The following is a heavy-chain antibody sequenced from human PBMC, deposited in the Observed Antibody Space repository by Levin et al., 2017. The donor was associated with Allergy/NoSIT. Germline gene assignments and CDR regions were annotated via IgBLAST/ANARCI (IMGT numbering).Heavy chain of an antibody. Sequence: SCAASGFTVSSNYMSWVRQAPGKGLEWVSVIYSGGSTYYADSVKGRFTISRDNSKNTLYLQMYSLRAEDTAVYYCARVGYYYYGMDVWGQRTTVTVSS. CDR1: GFTVSSNY. J-gene: IGHJ6*02. CDR3: ARVGYYYYGMDV. CDR2: IYSGGST. V-gene: IGHV3-66*01.